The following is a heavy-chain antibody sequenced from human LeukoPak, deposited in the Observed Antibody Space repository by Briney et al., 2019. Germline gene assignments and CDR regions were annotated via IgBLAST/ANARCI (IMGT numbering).Heavy chain of an antibody. V-gene: IGHV3-23*01. J-gene: IGHJ4*02. Sequence: PGGSLRLSCAASGFTSSSYAMSYVRQVPGKGLEWVSAISRSDPGTYYADSVKGRFTISRDNSRNTLHLQMNSLRVEDTAVYYCAKGNAGHCTGTTCYPFDYWGQGTLVTVSS. CDR2: ISRSDPGT. CDR1: GFTSSSYA. CDR3: AKGNAGHCTGTTCYPFDY. D-gene: IGHD2-2*01.